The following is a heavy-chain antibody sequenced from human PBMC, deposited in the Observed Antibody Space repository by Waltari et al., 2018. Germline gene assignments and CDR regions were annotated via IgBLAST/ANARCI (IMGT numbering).Heavy chain of an antibody. D-gene: IGHD5-18*01. V-gene: IGHV4-38-2*01. CDR2: IYHSGST. Sequence: QVQLQESGPGLVKPSETLSLTCAVSGYSISSGYYWGWIRQPPGKGLEWIGSIYHSGSTYYNPSLKSRVTISVDTSKNQFSLKLSSVTAADTAVYYCALEMVTLKDAFDIWGQGTMVTVSS. CDR3: ALEMVTLKDAFDI. J-gene: IGHJ3*02. CDR1: GYSISSGYY.